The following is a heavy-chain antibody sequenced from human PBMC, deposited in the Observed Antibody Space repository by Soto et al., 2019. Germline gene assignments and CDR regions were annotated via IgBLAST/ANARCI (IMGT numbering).Heavy chain of an antibody. CDR1: GFTFSSYG. CDR3: ARASYDSSGYYYDPLDY. CDR2: IWYDGSNK. Sequence: QSGGSLRLSCAASGFTFSSYGMHWVRQAPGKGLEWVAVIWYDGSNKYYADSVKGRFTISRDNSKNTLYLQMNSLRAEDTAVYYCARASYDSSGYYYDPLDYWGQGTLVTVSS. V-gene: IGHV3-33*01. D-gene: IGHD3-22*01. J-gene: IGHJ4*02.